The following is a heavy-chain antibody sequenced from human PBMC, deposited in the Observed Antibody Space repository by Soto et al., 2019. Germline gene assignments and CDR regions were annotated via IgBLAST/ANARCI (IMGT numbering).Heavy chain of an antibody. CDR1: GYTFSNYG. D-gene: IGHD5-18*01. Sequence: QVQLVQSGAEVKKPGASVKVSCKASGYTFSNYGISWVRQGPGQGLEWMEWISGYNGNTHYEEKVQDRIKMTTDTSTSTTYLELRSLRSDDTAVYFCARDPGFGFGYSYAFAMDVWGQGTTVTVSS. J-gene: IGHJ6*02. V-gene: IGHV1-18*01. CDR2: ISGYNGNT. CDR3: ARDPGFGFGYSYAFAMDV.